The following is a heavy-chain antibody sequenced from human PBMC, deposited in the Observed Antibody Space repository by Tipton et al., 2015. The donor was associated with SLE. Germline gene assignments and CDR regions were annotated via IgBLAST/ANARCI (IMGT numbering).Heavy chain of an antibody. CDR1: AFNYV. J-gene: IGHJ6*02. Sequence: GSLRLSCAASAFNYVMSWVRQAPREGVEGVATISGSGDSIYYADSVKGRFSISRDNAKNSFYLQMNSLRAEDTAVYFCAREGGIAVVLRTTLGYYGLDVWGQGTTVTVSS. V-gene: IGHV3-23*01. CDR2: ISGSGDSI. D-gene: IGHD6-19*01. CDR3: AREGGIAVVLRTTLGYYGLDV.